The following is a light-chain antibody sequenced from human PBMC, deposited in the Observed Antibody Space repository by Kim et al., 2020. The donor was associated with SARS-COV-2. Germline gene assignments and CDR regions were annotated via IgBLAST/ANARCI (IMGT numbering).Light chain of an antibody. CDR1: QSINNF. CDR3: QQTYSTPLS. CDR2: AAS. J-gene: IGKJ4*01. V-gene: IGKV1-39*01. Sequence: TSVGDRVTITCRASQSINNFLNWYQQKPGKAPKLLIYAASSLQSVVPSRFSGSGSGTDFTLTISSLQPEDFATYYCQQTYSTPLSFGGGTKVDIK.